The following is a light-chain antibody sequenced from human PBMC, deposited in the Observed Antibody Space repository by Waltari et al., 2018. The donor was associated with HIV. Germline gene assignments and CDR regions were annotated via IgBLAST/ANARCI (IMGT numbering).Light chain of an antibody. Sequence: DIQMTQSPSSLSASVGDRVTITCRASQSISSYLNWYQQKPGKAPKLLIYAASSLQGGVPSRFSGSGSGTDFTLTISSLQPEDSAAYYCQHSYTLPRTFGQGTKVEIK. CDR3: QHSYTLPRT. J-gene: IGKJ1*01. CDR2: AAS. CDR1: QSISSY. V-gene: IGKV1-39*01.